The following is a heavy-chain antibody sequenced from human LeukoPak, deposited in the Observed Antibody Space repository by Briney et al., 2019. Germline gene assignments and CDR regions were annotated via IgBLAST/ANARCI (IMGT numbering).Heavy chain of an antibody. CDR1: GFTFGSYW. CDR3: ARGGFYRSGPLDP. J-gene: IGHJ5*02. Sequence: GGSLRLSCAASGFTFGSYWMHWVRQVPGKGLVWVSRINSDERTTTYADSVKGRFTISRDNAKNTLYLQMNSLRAEDTAVYYCARGGFYRSGPLDPWCQGTLVTVSS. D-gene: IGHD6-19*01. CDR2: INSDERTT. V-gene: IGHV3-74*01.